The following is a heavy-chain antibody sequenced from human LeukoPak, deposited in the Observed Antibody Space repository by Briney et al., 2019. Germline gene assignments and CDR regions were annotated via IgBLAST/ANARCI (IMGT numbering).Heavy chain of an antibody. CDR2: FDPEDGET. Sequence: GASVKVSCKVSGYTLTELSMHWVRQAPGKGLEWMGGFDPEDGETIYAQKFQGRVTMTEDTSTDTAYMELSSLRSEDTAVYYCATDRGDSSGYYYNWFDPWAREPWSPSPQ. D-gene: IGHD3-22*01. CDR3: ATDRGDSSGYYYNWFDP. V-gene: IGHV1-24*01. CDR1: GYTLTELS. J-gene: IGHJ5*02.